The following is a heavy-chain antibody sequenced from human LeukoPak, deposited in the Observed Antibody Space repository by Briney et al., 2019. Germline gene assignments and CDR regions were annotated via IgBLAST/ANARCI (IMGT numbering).Heavy chain of an antibody. V-gene: IGHV1-69*05. J-gene: IGHJ6*03. CDR2: IIPIFGTV. CDR3: ARDSLNSGSYSVDYYVDV. CDR1: GGTFSMHG. Sequence: SVKVSCKASGGTFSMHGISWVRQAPGQGPEWMGRIIPIFGTVNYSQKFQGRVTITTDESTSTAYMELSSLRSEDTAVYYCARDSLNSGSYSVDYYVDVWGKGTTVTVSS. D-gene: IGHD1-26*01.